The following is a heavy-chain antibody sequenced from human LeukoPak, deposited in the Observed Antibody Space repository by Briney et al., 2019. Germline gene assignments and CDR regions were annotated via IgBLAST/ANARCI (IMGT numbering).Heavy chain of an antibody. D-gene: IGHD2-15*01. J-gene: IGHJ3*02. CDR2: ISGSGGST. CDR1: GFTFSSYA. Sequence: GGSLRLSCAASGFTFSSYAMSWVRQAPGKGLEWVSAISGSGGSTYYADSVKGRFTISRDNSKNTLYLQMNSLRAEDTAVYYCAKDTFIAVVAPGAFDIWGQGTMVTVSS. CDR3: AKDTFIAVVAPGAFDI. V-gene: IGHV3-23*01.